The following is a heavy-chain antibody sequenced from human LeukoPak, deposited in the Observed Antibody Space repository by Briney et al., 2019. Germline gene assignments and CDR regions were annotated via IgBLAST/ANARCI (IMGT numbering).Heavy chain of an antibody. CDR3: ASLVSEGIAAAPNWFDP. CDR2: INPNSGGT. CDR1: GYTFTGYY. Sequence: ASVKVSCKASGYTFTGYYIHWVRQAPGQGLEWMGWINPNSGGTNYAQKFQGRVTMTRDTSISTAYMELSRLRSDDTAVYYCASLVSEGIAAAPNWFDPWGQGTLVTVSS. J-gene: IGHJ5*02. D-gene: IGHD6-13*01. V-gene: IGHV1-2*02.